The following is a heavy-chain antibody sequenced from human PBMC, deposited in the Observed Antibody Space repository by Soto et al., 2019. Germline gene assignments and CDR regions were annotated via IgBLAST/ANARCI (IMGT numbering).Heavy chain of an antibody. D-gene: IGHD4-4*01. J-gene: IGHJ6*02. CDR2: ILHDGSAE. V-gene: IGHV3-30*03. CDR3: ARSRDGYSFYFYYGMDG. CDR1: GFTFTNYD. Sequence: GGSLRLSCAASGFTFTNYDMHWVRQAPGKGLEWMALILHDGSAEYYADSVKSRFTISRDNSKNTLYLQMNSLRAEDTAVYYCARSRDGYSFYFYYGMDGWGQGTTVTVSS.